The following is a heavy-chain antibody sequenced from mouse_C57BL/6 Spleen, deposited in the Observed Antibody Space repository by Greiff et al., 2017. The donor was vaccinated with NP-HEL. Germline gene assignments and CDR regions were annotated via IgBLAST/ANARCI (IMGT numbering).Heavy chain of an antibody. CDR2: IYPGSGST. Sequence: QVQLQQPGAELVKPGASVKMSCKASGYTFTSYWITWVKQRPGQGLEWIGDIYPGSGSTNYNEKFKSKATLTVDTSSSTAYMQLSSLTSEDSAVYYCARRGYSAGYGGFDYWGQGTTLTVSS. D-gene: IGHD3-2*02. CDR3: ARRGYSAGYGGFDY. V-gene: IGHV1-55*01. CDR1: GYTFTSYW. J-gene: IGHJ2*01.